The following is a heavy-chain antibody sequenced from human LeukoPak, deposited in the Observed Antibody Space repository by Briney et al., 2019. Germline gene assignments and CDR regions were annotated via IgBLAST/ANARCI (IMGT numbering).Heavy chain of an antibody. V-gene: IGHV3-23*01. Sequence: PGGPLRLSCAASGFTFSSYAMSWVRQAPGKGLEWVSAISGSGGSTYYADSVKGRFTISRDNSKNTLYLQMNSLRAEDTAVYYCAKDPWYYDSSGPLDIWGQGTMVTVSS. CDR3: AKDPWYYDSSGPLDI. CDR2: ISGSGGST. J-gene: IGHJ3*02. CDR1: GFTFSSYA. D-gene: IGHD3-22*01.